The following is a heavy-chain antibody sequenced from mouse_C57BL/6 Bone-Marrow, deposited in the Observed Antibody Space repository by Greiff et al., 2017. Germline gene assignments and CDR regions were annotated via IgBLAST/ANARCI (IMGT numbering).Heavy chain of an antibody. Sequence: EVQVVESGGGLVKPGGSLKLSCAASGFTFSSYAMSWVRQTPEKRLEWVATISDGGSYTYYPANVKGRFTISRDNAKNNLYLQMSHLKSEDTAMSYCASGRVYYGISFWFAYWGQGTLVTVSA. D-gene: IGHD1-1*01. CDR2: ISDGGSYT. V-gene: IGHV5-4*01. CDR1: GFTFSSYA. J-gene: IGHJ3*01. CDR3: ASGRVYYGISFWFAY.